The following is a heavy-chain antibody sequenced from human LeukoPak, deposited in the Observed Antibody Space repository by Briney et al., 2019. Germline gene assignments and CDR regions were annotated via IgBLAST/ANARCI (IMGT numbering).Heavy chain of an antibody. V-gene: IGHV3-48*03. CDR3: ARDGSYVAGSILSFDY. Sequence: GGSLRLSCAASGFTLSSYEMNWVRQAPGKGLEWVSYISSSGSTIYYADSVKGRFTISRDNAKNSLYLQMNSLRAEDTAVYYCARDGSYVAGSILSFDYWGQGTLVTVSS. D-gene: IGHD6-19*01. J-gene: IGHJ4*02. CDR2: ISSSGSTI. CDR1: GFTLSSYE.